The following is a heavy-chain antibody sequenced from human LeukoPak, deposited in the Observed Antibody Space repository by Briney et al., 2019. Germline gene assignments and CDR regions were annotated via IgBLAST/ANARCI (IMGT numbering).Heavy chain of an antibody. CDR1: GGTFSSYA. CDR2: IIPILGIA. D-gene: IGHD5-12*01. CDR3: ARSPRRDGSLRDY. Sequence: SVKVSCKASGGTFSSYAISWVRQAPGQGLEWMGRIIPILGIANYAQKFQGRVTITADKSTSTAYMELSSLRSEDTAVYYCARSPRRDGSLRDYWGQGTLVTASS. V-gene: IGHV1-69*04. J-gene: IGHJ4*02.